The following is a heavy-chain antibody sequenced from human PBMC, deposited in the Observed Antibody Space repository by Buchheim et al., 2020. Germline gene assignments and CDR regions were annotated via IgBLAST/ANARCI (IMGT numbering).Heavy chain of an antibody. J-gene: IGHJ4*02. D-gene: IGHD3-9*01. Sequence: EVQVVESGGGLVKPGGSLRLSCAASGFTFSDYSMNWVRQAPGKGLEWVSSISSSSSYIYYADSVQGRFTISRDNAKKSLYLQMNILRAEDTAVYCCASLPRGYFDWQSDYWGQGTL. V-gene: IGHV3-21*01. CDR1: GFTFSDYS. CDR2: ISSSSSYI. CDR3: ASLPRGYFDWQSDY.